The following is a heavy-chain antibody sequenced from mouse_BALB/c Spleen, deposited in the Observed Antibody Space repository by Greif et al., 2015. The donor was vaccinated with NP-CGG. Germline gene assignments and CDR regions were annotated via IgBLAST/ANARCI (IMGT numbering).Heavy chain of an antibody. Sequence: VMLVESGPGLVAPSQSLSITCTVSGFSLTSYGVHWVRQPPGKGLEWLGVIWAGGSTNYSSALMSRLSISKDNSKSQVFLKMNSLQTDGTAMYYCARDRDLGAYWGQGTLVTVSA. CDR2: IWAGGST. D-gene: IGHD3-1*01. CDR3: ARDRDLGAY. J-gene: IGHJ3*01. CDR1: GFSLTSYG. V-gene: IGHV2-9*02.